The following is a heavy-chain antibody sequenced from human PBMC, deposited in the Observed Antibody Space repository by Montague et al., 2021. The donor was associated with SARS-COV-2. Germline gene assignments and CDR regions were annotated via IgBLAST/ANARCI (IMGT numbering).Heavy chain of an antibody. CDR3: ARVSLAAAATRNDY. Sequence: SKTLSLTCTVSGGSVSSGGYYWSWIRQPPGKGLEWIGYIYYSGSTNYNPSLKSRVTISLDTSKNQFSLKLTSVTAADTAVYYCARVSLAAAATRNDYWGQGTLVTVSS. CDR1: GGSVSSGGYY. CDR2: IYYSGST. V-gene: IGHV4-61*08. J-gene: IGHJ4*02. D-gene: IGHD6-13*01.